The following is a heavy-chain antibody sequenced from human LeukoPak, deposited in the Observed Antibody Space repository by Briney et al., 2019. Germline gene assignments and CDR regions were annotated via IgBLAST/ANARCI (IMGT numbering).Heavy chain of an antibody. J-gene: IGHJ3*02. CDR2: ISGSGGST. D-gene: IGHD3-3*01. CDR3: AKDPYYDFWSGTLPIDAFDI. Sequence: PGGSLRLSCAASGFTFSSYAMSWVRQAPGKGLEWVSAISGSGGSTYYADSVKGRFTISRDNSKNTLYLQMNSLRAEDTAVYYCAKDPYYDFWSGTLPIDAFDIWGQGTMVTVSS. V-gene: IGHV3-23*01. CDR1: GFTFSSYA.